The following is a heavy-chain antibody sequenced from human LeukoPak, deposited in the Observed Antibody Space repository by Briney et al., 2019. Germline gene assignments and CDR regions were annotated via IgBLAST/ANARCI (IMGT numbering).Heavy chain of an antibody. CDR1: GFTFSIYV. CDR3: AKDVVVVPAAIGSFDD. J-gene: IGHJ4*02. V-gene: IGHV3-23*01. CDR2: ISGSSGTT. D-gene: IGHD2-2*01. Sequence: GGSLRLSCAASGFTFSIYVMSWVRQAPGKGLEWVSGISGSSGTTYYADSVKGRFTISRDNSKNTLYLQMNSLRVEDTALYYCAKDVVVVPAAIGSFDDWGQGTLVTVSS.